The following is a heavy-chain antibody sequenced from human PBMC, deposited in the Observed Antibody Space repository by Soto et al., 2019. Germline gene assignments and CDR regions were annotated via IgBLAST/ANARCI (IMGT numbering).Heavy chain of an antibody. V-gene: IGHV3-33*07. J-gene: IGHJ2*01. CDR1: GFTFRSYV. CDR2: IWSDGSNK. D-gene: IGHD4-17*01. CDR3: ARGGDGGKNWYFDL. Sequence: SLRLSCATSGFTFRSYVMYWVRQAPGRGPEWVAGIWSDGSNKKYADSVKGRFSLSRDNSRNTLYLQMTSLRVEDTAVYYCARGGDGGKNWYFDLWGRGTLVTVSS.